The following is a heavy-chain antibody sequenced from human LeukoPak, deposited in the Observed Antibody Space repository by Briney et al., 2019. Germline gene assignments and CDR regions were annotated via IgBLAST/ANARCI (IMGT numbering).Heavy chain of an antibody. CDR2: IYYSGST. CDR3: ARGEVSGSSPDYYYYGMDV. J-gene: IGHJ6*02. Sequence: SETLSLTCTVSGGSISSYYWSWIRQPPGKGLEWIGYIYYSGSTNYNPSLKSRVTISADTSKNQFSLKLSSVTAADTAVYYCARGEVSGSSPDYYYYGMDVWGQGTTVTVSS. V-gene: IGHV4-59*01. CDR1: GGSISSYY. D-gene: IGHD1-26*01.